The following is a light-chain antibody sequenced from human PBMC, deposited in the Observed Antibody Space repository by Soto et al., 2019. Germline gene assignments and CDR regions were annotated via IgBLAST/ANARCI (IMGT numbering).Light chain of an antibody. V-gene: IGLV3-21*02. Sequence: SYVLTQPPAVSVAPGQTANITCGGNNIEIKSVQWYQQKPGQAPVLVVYDDNDRPSGVPERYSGSSSGNTASLTISRVEAGDEAAYYCQVWHSLAGVFGGGTKLTVL. CDR3: QVWHSLAGV. J-gene: IGLJ2*01. CDR1: NIEIKS. CDR2: DDN.